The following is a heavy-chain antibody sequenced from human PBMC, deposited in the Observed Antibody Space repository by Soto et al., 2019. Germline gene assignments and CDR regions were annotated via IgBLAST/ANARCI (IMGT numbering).Heavy chain of an antibody. V-gene: IGHV3-33*01. J-gene: IGHJ3*02. CDR2: IWYDGSNK. Sequence: QVQLVESGGGVVQPGRSLRLSCAASGFTFSSYGMHWVRQAPGKGLEWVAVIWYDGSNKYYADSVKGRFTISRDNSKNTLYLQMNSLRAEDTAVYYCASLHNWNDFGDAFDIWGQGTMVTVSS. D-gene: IGHD1-1*01. CDR3: ASLHNWNDFGDAFDI. CDR1: GFTFSSYG.